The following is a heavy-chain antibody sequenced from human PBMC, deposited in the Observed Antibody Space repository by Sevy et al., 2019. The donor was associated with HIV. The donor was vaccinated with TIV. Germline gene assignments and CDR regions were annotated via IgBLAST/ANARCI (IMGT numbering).Heavy chain of an antibody. J-gene: IGHJ4*02. Sequence: GGSLRLSCAASGFTFSSYWMHWVRQAPGKGPVWVSGVNSDGSSTNYADSVKGRFTMSRDSAKNTLYLQMNSLRAEDTAVYFCVAENTWQDYWGQGTLVTVSS. CDR1: GFTFSSYW. V-gene: IGHV3-74*01. CDR3: VAENTWQDY. CDR2: VNSDGSST.